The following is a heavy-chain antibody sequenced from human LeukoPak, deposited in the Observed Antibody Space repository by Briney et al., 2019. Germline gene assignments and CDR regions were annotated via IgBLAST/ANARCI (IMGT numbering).Heavy chain of an antibody. CDR1: GFTFSSYA. CDR2: ISYDGSNK. CDR3: ARVYYDFWSSTYYYYMGV. D-gene: IGHD3-3*01. Sequence: QPGGSLRLSCAASGFTFSSYAMHWVRQAPGKGLEWVALISYDGSNKFHADSVKGRFTISRDNSKNTLYLQMNSLRAEDTAVYYCARVYYDFWSSTYYYYMGVWGKGTTVTASS. V-gene: IGHV3-30*04. J-gene: IGHJ6*03.